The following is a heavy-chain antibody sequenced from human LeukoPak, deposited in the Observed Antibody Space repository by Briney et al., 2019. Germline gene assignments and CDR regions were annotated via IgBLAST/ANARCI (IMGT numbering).Heavy chain of an antibody. V-gene: IGHV3-53*01. CDR1: GFTVSSHY. CDR2: IYSGGST. J-gene: IGHJ4*02. D-gene: IGHD3-22*01. Sequence: GGSLRLSCAASGFTVSSHYMSWVRQAPGKGLEWVSVIYSGGSTYYADSVKGRFTISRDNSKNTLYLQMNSLRAEDTAVYYCARDRGNYYDSSGYYWDYWGQGTLVTVSS. CDR3: ARDRGNYYDSSGYYWDY.